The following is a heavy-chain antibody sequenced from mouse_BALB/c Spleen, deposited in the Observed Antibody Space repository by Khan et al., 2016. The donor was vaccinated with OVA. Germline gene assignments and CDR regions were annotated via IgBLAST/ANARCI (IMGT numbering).Heavy chain of an antibody. CDR2: INPSNGYT. CDR3: VRDGAYHRNDGWFTY. V-gene: IGHV1-4*01. D-gene: IGHD2-14*01. J-gene: IGHJ3*01. Sequence: QVQLQQSGAELARPGASVKMSCKASGYTFTNYTIHWIKLRPGQGLEWIGYINPSNGYTNYNQKFKDKATLTADKSSTTAYMELSSLTSDDSALYNCVRDGAYHRNDGWFTYWGQGTLVTVSA. CDR1: GYTFTNYT.